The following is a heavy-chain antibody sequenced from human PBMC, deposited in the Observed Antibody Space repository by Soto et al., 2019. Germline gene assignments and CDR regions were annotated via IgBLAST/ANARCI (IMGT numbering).Heavy chain of an antibody. CDR1: RFTFSSYA. CDR3: AKDFGYNYGYDAFDI. CDR2: VSGSGGST. Sequence: PGXSLRLSCAASRFTFSSYAITWVDQAQGKGLECVSGVSGSGGSTYCVDSVKGRFTISRDNSKNTLYLQMNSLRAEYTALYYCAKDFGYNYGYDAFDIWGQGTMVTVSS. D-gene: IGHD5-18*01. J-gene: IGHJ3*02. V-gene: IGHV3-23*01.